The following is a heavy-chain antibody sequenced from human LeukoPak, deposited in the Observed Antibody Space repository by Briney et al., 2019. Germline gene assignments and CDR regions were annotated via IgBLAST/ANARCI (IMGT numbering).Heavy chain of an antibody. V-gene: IGHV4-4*02. D-gene: IGHD3-22*01. CDR2: IYHSGST. CDR3: ARARYYDSSGSDY. J-gene: IGHJ4*02. Sequence: GEIYHSGSTNYNPSLKSRVTISVDKSKNQFSLKLSSVTAADTAVYYCARARYYDSSGSDYWGQGTLVTVSS.